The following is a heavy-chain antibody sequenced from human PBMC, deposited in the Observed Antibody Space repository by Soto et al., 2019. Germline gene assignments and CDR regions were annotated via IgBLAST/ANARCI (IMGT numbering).Heavy chain of an antibody. J-gene: IGHJ3*02. Sequence: QLQLQESGPGLVKPSETLSLTCTVSGGSISSSSYYWGWIRQPPGKGLEWIGSIYYSGSTYYNPSLKSRVTISVDTSKNQFSLKLSSVTAADTAVYYCARRVIVTPLGAFDIWGQGTMVTVSS. CDR1: GGSISSSSYY. V-gene: IGHV4-39*01. CDR3: ARRVIVTPLGAFDI. D-gene: IGHD3-22*01. CDR2: IYYSGST.